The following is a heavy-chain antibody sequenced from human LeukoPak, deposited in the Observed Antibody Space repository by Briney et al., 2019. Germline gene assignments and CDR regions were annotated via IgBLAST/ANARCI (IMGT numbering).Heavy chain of an antibody. CDR3: ARDRHLGQLTPFDI. Sequence: SETLSLSCTVSGGSISSYYWSWIRQPPGKGLECIGYIYYSGSTNYNPSLKSRVTISVDTSKNQFSLKLSSVTAADTAVYYCARDRHLGQLTPFDIWGQGTMVTVSS. J-gene: IGHJ3*02. D-gene: IGHD5-18*01. CDR2: IYYSGST. CDR1: GGSISSYY. V-gene: IGHV4-59*01.